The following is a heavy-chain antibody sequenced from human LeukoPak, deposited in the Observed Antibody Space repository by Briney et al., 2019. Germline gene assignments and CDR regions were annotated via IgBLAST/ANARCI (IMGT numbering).Heavy chain of an antibody. Sequence: QPGGSLRLSCAASGFTVSSNYMSWVRQAPGKGLEWVSVIYSGGSTYYADSVKGRFTISRDNSKNTLYLQMNSLRAEDTAVYFCARDISASGIFFDSWGQGTLVTVSS. CDR1: GFTVSSNY. CDR3: ARDISASGIFFDS. D-gene: IGHD6-13*01. J-gene: IGHJ4*02. CDR2: IYSGGST. V-gene: IGHV3-66*01.